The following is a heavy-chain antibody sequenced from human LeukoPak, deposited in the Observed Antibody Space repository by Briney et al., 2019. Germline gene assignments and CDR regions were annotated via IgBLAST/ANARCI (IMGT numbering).Heavy chain of an antibody. V-gene: IGHV4-34*01. CDR3: ARDVVVVPAAIHYGMDV. J-gene: IGHJ6*02. CDR1: GGSFSDYF. D-gene: IGHD2-2*01. CDR2: INHSGRT. Sequence: SETLSLTCAVYGGSFSDYFWGWIRQPPGKGGEGMGEINHSGRTYYNPSLKSRVTISVDTSKNQFSLNLSSVTAADTAVYYCARDVVVVPAAIHYGMDVWGQGTTVTVSS.